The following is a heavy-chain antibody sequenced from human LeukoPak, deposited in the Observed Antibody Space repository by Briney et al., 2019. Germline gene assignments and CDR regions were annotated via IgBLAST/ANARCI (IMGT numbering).Heavy chain of an antibody. J-gene: IGHJ5*02. Sequence: ASVTVSCTASGYTFTGYYMHWVRQAPGQGLEWMGWINPNSGGTNYAQKFQGRVTMTRDTSISTAYMELSRLRSDDTAVYYCARDLRYYDSSGYSYWFDPWGQGTLVTVSS. CDR2: INPNSGGT. CDR3: ARDLRYYDSSGYSYWFDP. CDR1: GYTFTGYY. D-gene: IGHD3-22*01. V-gene: IGHV1-2*02.